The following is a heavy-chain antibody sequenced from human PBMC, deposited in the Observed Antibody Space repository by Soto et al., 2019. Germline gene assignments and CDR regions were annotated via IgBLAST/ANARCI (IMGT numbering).Heavy chain of an antibody. D-gene: IGHD3-22*01. CDR3: ARGNYDSSGYYYPYYYGMDV. Sequence: GASVKVSCKASGGTFSSYAISWVRQAPGQGLEWMGGIIPIFGTANYAQKFQGRVTITADESTSTAYMELSSLRSEDTAVYYCARGNYDSSGYYYPYYYGMDVWGQGTTVTVS. CDR2: IIPIFGTA. CDR1: GGTFSSYA. J-gene: IGHJ6*02. V-gene: IGHV1-69*13.